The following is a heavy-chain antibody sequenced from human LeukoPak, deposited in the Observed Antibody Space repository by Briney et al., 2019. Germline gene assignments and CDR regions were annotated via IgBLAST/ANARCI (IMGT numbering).Heavy chain of an antibody. CDR3: AREPGIAAAGSSRYYMDV. D-gene: IGHD6-13*01. CDR1: EFTFSSYN. Sequence: GGSLRLSCAASEFTFSSYNMNWVRQAPGKGLEWVSYISSSSSTIYYADSVKGRFTISRDNAKNSLYLQMNSLRAEDTAVYYCAREPGIAAAGSSRYYMDVWGKGTTVTVSS. CDR2: ISSSSSTI. J-gene: IGHJ6*03. V-gene: IGHV3-48*04.